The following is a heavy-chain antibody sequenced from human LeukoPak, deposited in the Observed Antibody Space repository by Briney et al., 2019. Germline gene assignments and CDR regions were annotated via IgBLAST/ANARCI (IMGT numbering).Heavy chain of an antibody. CDR3: ARGSMTTVVTENWFDP. CDR2: IIPILGIA. V-gene: IGHV1-69*04. Sequence: GASVKVSCKASGGTFSSYAISWVRQARGQGLEWMGRIIPILGIANYAQKFQGRVTITADKSTSTAYMELSSLRSEDTAVYYCARGSMTTVVTENWFDPWGQGTLVTVSS. J-gene: IGHJ5*02. CDR1: GGTFSSYA. D-gene: IGHD4-23*01.